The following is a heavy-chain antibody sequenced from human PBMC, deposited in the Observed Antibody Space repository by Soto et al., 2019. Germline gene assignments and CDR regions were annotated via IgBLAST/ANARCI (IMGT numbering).Heavy chain of an antibody. Sequence: EVQLLESGGGLVQPGGSLRLSCATSGFNFASYTMSWVRQAPGKGLQWVSYISDSGHNTYSADSVKGRFTISRDDIRGTLYLQMNNLSAEYPALYYCVREYYGSGVIWGQGTLVTVSA. J-gene: IGHJ4*02. D-gene: IGHD3-10*01. CDR3: VREYYGSGVI. V-gene: IGHV3-23*01. CDR2: ISDSGHNT. CDR1: GFNFASYT.